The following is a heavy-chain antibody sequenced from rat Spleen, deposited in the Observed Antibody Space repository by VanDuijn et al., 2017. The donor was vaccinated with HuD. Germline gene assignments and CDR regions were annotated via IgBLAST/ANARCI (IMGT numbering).Heavy chain of an antibody. CDR2: ISYDGGSI. V-gene: IGHV5-29*01. J-gene: IGHJ3*01. Sequence: EVQLVESDGDLVQPGRSLKLSCAASGFTFSDYYMAWVRQAPTRGLEWVATISYDGGSIYYRDSVKGRFTISRDNAKSTLYIQMDSLRSEDTATYYCALIWVPSNWFPYWGQGTLVTVSS. D-gene: IGHD4-6*01. CDR1: GFTFSDYY. CDR3: ALIWVPSNWFPY.